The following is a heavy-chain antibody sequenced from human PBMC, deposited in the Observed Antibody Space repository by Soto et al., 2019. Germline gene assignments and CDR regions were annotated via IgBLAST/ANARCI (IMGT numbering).Heavy chain of an antibody. J-gene: IGHJ6*02. D-gene: IGHD3-10*01. CDR3: AKMLLWFGELSLDGMDV. CDR1: GFTSSSYG. Sequence: VGSLTLSCAACGFTSSSYGRLWVCQAPGKGLEWVAVISYDGSNKYYADSVKGRFTISRDNSKNTLYLQMNSLRAEDTAVYYCAKMLLWFGELSLDGMDVWGQGT. CDR2: ISYDGSNK. V-gene: IGHV3-30*18.